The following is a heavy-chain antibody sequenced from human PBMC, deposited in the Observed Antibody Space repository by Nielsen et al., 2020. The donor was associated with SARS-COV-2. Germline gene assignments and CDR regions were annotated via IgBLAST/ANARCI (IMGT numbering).Heavy chain of an antibody. CDR2: IYPGNSET. D-gene: IGHD1-1*01. J-gene: IGHJ3*02. CDR1: GYSFSSYW. V-gene: IGHV5-51*01. Sequence: GESLKISCKGSGYSFSSYWIAWVRQMPGKGLEWMGIIYPGNSETRYRPSFQGQVTISADKSTSTAYLQWSSLKASDTAMYYCGRHLSVVHKGLEIWGQGTMVTVSS. CDR3: GRHLSVVHKGLEI.